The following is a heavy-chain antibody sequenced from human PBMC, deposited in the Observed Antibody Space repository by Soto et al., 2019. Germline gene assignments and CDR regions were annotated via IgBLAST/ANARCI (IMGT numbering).Heavy chain of an antibody. CDR2: IYPGDSDA. J-gene: IGHJ6*02. Sequence: PGESLKISFKGSGYSFTSYLICWVRQMPGKGLEWMGIIYPGDSDARYSPSFQGQVTISADKSISTAYLQWSSLKASDTAIYYCARQEGMAAVYGMDVWGQGTTVAVSS. V-gene: IGHV5-51*01. D-gene: IGHD6-13*01. CDR1: GYSFTSYL. CDR3: ARQEGMAAVYGMDV.